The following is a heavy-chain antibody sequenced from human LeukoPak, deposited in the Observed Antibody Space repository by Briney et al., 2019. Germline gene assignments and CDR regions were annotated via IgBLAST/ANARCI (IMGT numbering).Heavy chain of an antibody. CDR3: ARLSYYYYGMDV. CDR2: IYYSGST. J-gene: IGHJ6*02. V-gene: IGHV4-59*01. CDR1: GGSISSYY. Sequence: SETLSLTCTVSGGSISSYYWSWIRQPPGKGLEWIGYIYYSGSTNYNPSLKSRVTISVDTSKNQFSLKLSSVTTADTAVYYCARLSYYYYGMDVWGQGTTVTVSS.